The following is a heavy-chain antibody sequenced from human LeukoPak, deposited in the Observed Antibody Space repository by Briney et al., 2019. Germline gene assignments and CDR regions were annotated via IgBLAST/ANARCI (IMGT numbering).Heavy chain of an antibody. CDR2: ISSSSSNI. CDR1: GFTFSSYS. Sequence: PGGSLRLSCAASGFTFSSYSMNWVRQAPGKGLEWVSSISSSSSNIYYADSVKGRFTISRDNAKNSLYLQMNSLGVEDTAVYYCARCTTGRTFGSLREIKRSREIDYWGQGTLVTVSS. D-gene: IGHD1-1*01. CDR3: ARCTTGRTFGSLREIKRSREIDY. V-gene: IGHV3-21*01. J-gene: IGHJ4*02.